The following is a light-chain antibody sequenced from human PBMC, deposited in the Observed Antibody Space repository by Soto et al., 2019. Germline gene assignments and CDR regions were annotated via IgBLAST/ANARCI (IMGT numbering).Light chain of an antibody. CDR3: QQYGSSPPIT. CDR2: GAS. Sequence: EIVLTQSPGTLSLSPGERATLSCRASQSVSSSYLAWYQQKPGKAPRLLIYGASSRATGIPDRFSDSGSGTDFTLTISRLEPEDFAVYYCQQYGSSPPITFGQGTRLEIK. V-gene: IGKV3-20*01. CDR1: QSVSSSY. J-gene: IGKJ5*01.